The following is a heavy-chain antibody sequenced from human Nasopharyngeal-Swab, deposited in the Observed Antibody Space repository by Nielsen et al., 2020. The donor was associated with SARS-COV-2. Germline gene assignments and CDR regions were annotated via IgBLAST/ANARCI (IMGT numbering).Heavy chain of an antibody. CDR1: GYTFTSYD. J-gene: IGHJ6*02. CDR3: ARGEGFWSGYLYYYYYYGMDV. D-gene: IGHD3-3*01. CDR2: MNPNSGNT. Sequence: ASMKVSCKASGYTFTSYDINWVRQATGQGLEWMGWMNPNSGNTGYAQKFQGRVTMTRNTSISTAYMELSSLRSEDTAVYYCARGEGFWSGYLYYYYYYGMDVWGQGTTVTVSS. V-gene: IGHV1-8*01.